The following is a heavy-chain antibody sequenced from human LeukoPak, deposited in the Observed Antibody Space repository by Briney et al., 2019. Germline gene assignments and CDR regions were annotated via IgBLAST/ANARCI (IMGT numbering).Heavy chain of an antibody. CDR3: ARRGWELNFDY. V-gene: IGHV1-8*01. CDR2: MNPNSGNT. Sequence: ASVKVSCKASGYAFTRFDINWVRQATGQGLEWMGWMNPNSGNTGYAQKFQGRVTLTRNTSISTAYMELSSLRSEDTAVYYCARRGWELNFDYWGQGTLVTVSS. CDR1: GYAFTRFD. J-gene: IGHJ4*02. D-gene: IGHD1-26*01.